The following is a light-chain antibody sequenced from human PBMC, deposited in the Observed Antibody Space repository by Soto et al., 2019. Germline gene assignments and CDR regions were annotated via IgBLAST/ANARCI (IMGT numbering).Light chain of an antibody. V-gene: IGKV3-15*01. CDR2: GAS. CDR1: QSVSSY. J-gene: IGKJ5*01. Sequence: EIVFTQSPATLSLSPGERATLSCRASQSVSSYLAWYQQKPGQAPRLLIYGASTRATGIPARFSGSGSGTEFTLTISSLQSEDFAVYYCQQYNDWPPMTFGQGTRLEIK. CDR3: QQYNDWPPMT.